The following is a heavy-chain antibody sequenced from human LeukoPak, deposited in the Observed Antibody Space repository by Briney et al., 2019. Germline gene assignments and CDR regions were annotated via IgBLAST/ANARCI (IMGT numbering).Heavy chain of an antibody. V-gene: IGHV3-7*03. Sequence: GGSLRLSCVASGYTFSHYWMSWVRQTPGKGLEWVASISNGGYPTYYVDSVRGRFTISRDDARKSLFLQMNGLRADDTAVYYCTRENYVPDSWGQGTLVTVSS. CDR1: GYTFSHYW. J-gene: IGHJ4*02. CDR3: TRENYVPDS. CDR2: ISNGGYPT. D-gene: IGHD3-10*02.